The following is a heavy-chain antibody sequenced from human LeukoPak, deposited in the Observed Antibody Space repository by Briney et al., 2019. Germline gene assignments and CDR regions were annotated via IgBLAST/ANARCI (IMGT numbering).Heavy chain of an antibody. Sequence: SETLSLTCTVSGGSISSGDYYWSWIRQPPGKGLEWIGYIYYSGSTYYNPSLKSRVTISVDTSKNQFSLKLSSVTAADTAVYYCASYYDSSGLYYFDYWGQGTLVTVSS. J-gene: IGHJ4*02. V-gene: IGHV4-30-4*08. D-gene: IGHD3-22*01. CDR1: GGSISSGDYY. CDR2: IYYSGST. CDR3: ASYYDSSGLYYFDY.